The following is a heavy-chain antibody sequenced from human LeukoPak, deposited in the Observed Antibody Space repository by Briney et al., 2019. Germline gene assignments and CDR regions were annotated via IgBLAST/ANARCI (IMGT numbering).Heavy chain of an antibody. CDR3: ARGRFARFFDY. J-gene: IGHJ4*02. CDR1: GGSFSGYY. D-gene: IGHD2-21*01. Sequence: PSETLSLTCAVYGGSFSGYYWSWIRQPPGKGLEWIGEINHSGSTNYNPSLKSRVTISVDTSKNQFSLKLSSVTAADTAVYYCARGRFARFFDYWGQGTLVTVSS. CDR2: INHSGST. V-gene: IGHV4-34*01.